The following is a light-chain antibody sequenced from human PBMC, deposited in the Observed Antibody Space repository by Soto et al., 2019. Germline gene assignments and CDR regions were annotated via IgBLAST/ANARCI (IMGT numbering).Light chain of an antibody. V-gene: IGKV3-20*01. CDR3: QQYDISWT. J-gene: IGKJ1*01. CDR2: GAS. CDR1: QIVSSNR. Sequence: EIVLTQSPATLSLSPGERAILSCRASQIVSSNRLAWYQQKPGQAPRLLMYGASSRATGIPDRFSGSGSGTDFTLTISRLGPEDFAVYYCQQYDISWTFGQGTKVEIK.